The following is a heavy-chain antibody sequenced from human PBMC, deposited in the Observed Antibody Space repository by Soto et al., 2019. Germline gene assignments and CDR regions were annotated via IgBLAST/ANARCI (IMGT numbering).Heavy chain of an antibody. V-gene: IGHV3-74*01. Sequence: EVQLVESGGGLVQPGGSLRLSCAVSGFTFETYWMHWVRQAPGKGLAWVSRINSDGSTTDYADSVEGRFTISRDNAKNTLYLQMTSLTAEHTAIYYCARAMTSVGATTRGDYWGQGTLVTVSS. CDR2: INSDGSTT. J-gene: IGHJ4*02. D-gene: IGHD1-26*01. CDR3: ARAMTSVGATTRGDY. CDR1: GFTFETYW.